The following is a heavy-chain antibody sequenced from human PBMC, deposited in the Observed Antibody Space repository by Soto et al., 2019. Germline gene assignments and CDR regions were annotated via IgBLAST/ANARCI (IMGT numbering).Heavy chain of an antibody. CDR1: GYSFTSYW. Sequence: PGESLKISCKGSGYSFTSYWISWVRQMPGKGLEWMGRIDPSDSYTNYSPSFQGHVTISADKSISTAYLQWSSLKASYTAMYYCASPPPYSNYMVDWGQGTLVTVSS. D-gene: IGHD4-4*01. V-gene: IGHV5-10-1*01. CDR3: ASPPPYSNYMVD. CDR2: IDPSDSYT. J-gene: IGHJ4*02.